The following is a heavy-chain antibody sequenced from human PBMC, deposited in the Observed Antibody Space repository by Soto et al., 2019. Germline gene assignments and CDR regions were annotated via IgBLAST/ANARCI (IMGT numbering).Heavy chain of an antibody. V-gene: IGHV3-23*01. CDR2: ISGSGGST. J-gene: IGHJ4*02. Sequence: EVQLLESGGGLVQPGGSLRLSCAASGFTFSSYAMNWVRQAPGKGLEWVSVISGSGGSTYYADSVKGRFTIARDNSKNTLYLQMNSLRAEDTAVYYCARRGPGTYFDYWGQGTLVTVSS. D-gene: IGHD6-13*01. CDR3: ARRGPGTYFDY. CDR1: GFTFSSYA.